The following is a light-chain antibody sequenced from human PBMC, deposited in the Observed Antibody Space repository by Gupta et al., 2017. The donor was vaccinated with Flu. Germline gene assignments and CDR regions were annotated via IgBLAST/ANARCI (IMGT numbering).Light chain of an antibody. Sequence: QHAGKVPKLMISEGTKRPAGVSNRFSGSKSGNTASLTISGLQAEDEADYYCFSYAGSGSWVFGGGTKVTVL. CDR2: EGT. J-gene: IGLJ3*02. V-gene: IGLV2-23*01. CDR3: FSYAGSGSWV.